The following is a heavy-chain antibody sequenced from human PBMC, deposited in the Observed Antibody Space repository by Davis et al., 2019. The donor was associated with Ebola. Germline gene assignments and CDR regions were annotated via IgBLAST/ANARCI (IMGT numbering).Heavy chain of an antibody. Sequence: SVKVSCKASGGTFSSYAISWVRQAPGQGLEWMGGIIPIFGTANYAQKFQGRVTITADESTSTAYMELSSLRSEDTAVYYCASRQNYYYYYGMDVWGQGTTVTVSS. CDR2: IIPIFGTA. V-gene: IGHV1-69*13. J-gene: IGHJ6*02. CDR3: ASRQNYYYYYGMDV. CDR1: GGTFSSYA.